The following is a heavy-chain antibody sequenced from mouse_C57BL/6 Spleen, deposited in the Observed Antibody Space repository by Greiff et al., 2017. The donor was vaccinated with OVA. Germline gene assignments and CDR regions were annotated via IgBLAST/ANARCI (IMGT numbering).Heavy chain of an antibody. CDR1: GFSLTSYG. CDR2: IWSGGST. Sequence: VQLVESGPGLVQPSQSLSITCTVSGFSLTSYGVHWVRQSPGKGLEWLGVIWSGGSTDYNAAFISRLSISKDNSKSQVFYKMNSLQADNTTIYYCARNFYYGIPGDMDYWGQGTSVTVSS. CDR3: ARNFYYGIPGDMDY. D-gene: IGHD2-1*01. J-gene: IGHJ4*01. V-gene: IGHV2-2*01.